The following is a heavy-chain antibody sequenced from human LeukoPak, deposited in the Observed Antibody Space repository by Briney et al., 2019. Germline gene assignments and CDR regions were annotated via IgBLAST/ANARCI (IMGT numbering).Heavy chain of an antibody. CDR2: IHYSGGIT. CDR3: ARVVRGLHDYGVSDY. J-gene: IGHJ4*02. CDR1: GGSISSYY. Sequence: SETLSLTCTVSGGSISSYYWSWIRQPPGKGLEWIGYIHYSGGITYYNPSLKSRVTISVDRSKNQFSLKLSSVTAADTAVYYCARVVRGLHDYGVSDYWGQGTLVTVSS. V-gene: IGHV4-59*12. D-gene: IGHD4-17*01.